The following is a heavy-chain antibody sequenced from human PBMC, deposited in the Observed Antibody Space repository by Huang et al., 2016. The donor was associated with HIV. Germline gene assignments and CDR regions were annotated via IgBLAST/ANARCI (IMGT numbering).Heavy chain of an antibody. V-gene: IGHV5-51*01. J-gene: IGHJ6*02. CDR2: IYTGDSDT. Sequence: EVQLVQSGAEVKKPGESLKISCKGSGYRFRSNWIGWVRQMPGKGLEWMGTIYTGDSDTRYSPSFQGQVTISADKSIKTAYLQWSSLKASDTAMYYCARLIGSPSFYYGLDVWGQGTTVTVSS. CDR1: GYRFRSNW. D-gene: IGHD3-10*01. CDR3: ARLIGSPSFYYGLDV.